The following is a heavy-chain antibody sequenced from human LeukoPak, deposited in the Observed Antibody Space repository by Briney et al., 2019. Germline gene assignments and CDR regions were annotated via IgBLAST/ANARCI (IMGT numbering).Heavy chain of an antibody. CDR3: ARDYVDTTMGQRFDP. V-gene: IGHV4-59*12. D-gene: IGHD5-18*01. CDR1: GGSISSYY. Sequence: SETLSLTCTVSGGSISSYYWSWIRQPPGKGLEWIGYIYYSGSTNYNPSLKSRVTISVDKSKNQFSLKLSSGTAADTAVYYCARDYVDTTMGQRFDPWGHGTLVTVSS. CDR2: IYYSGST. J-gene: IGHJ5*02.